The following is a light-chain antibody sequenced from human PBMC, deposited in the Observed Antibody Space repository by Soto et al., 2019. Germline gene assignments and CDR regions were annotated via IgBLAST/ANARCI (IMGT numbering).Light chain of an antibody. Sequence: DIVLTQSPPTLSLSPGERATLSCRASQSVINYVAWYQQKPGQAPRLLIYDASNRATGIPARFSGSGSGTDFTLTISSLEPEDFAVYYCQQRTNWPRVTFGGGTKVEIK. V-gene: IGKV3-11*01. CDR2: DAS. CDR3: QQRTNWPRVT. CDR1: QSVINY. J-gene: IGKJ4*01.